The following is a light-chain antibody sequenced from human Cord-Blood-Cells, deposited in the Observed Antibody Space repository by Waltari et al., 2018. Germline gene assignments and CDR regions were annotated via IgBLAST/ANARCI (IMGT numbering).Light chain of an antibody. V-gene: IGLV2-23*01. Sequence: QSALTQPASVSGSPGQSITISCPGTSSDVRSYNLVSWYQQHPGKAPKLMIYEGSKRPSGGSNRISGSKSGNTASLTISGLQAEDEADYYCCSYAGSSTWVFGGGTKLTVL. CDR2: EGS. CDR1: SSDVRSYNL. J-gene: IGLJ3*02. CDR3: CSYAGSSTWV.